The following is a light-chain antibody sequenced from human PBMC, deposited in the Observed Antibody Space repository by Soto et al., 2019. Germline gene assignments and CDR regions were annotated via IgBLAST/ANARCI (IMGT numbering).Light chain of an antibody. CDR2: DAS. CDR1: QSISTW. J-gene: IGKJ4*01. V-gene: IGKV1-12*01. Sequence: DIQMPQSPSTLSASVGDRVTITCRASQSISTWLAWYQQKPGKAPKILIFDASTLQSGVPSRFRGSGSGTDFTLTISSLQPEDFETYYCQQANSFPLTFGGGTKVDIK. CDR3: QQANSFPLT.